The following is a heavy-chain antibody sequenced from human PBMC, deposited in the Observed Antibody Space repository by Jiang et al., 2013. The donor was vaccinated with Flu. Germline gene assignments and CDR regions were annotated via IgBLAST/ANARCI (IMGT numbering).Heavy chain of an antibody. CDR2: IDPSDSYT. CDR1: GYSFTSYW. D-gene: IGHD6-19*01. V-gene: IGHV5-10-1*03. CDR3: ARHVRGYSSGWPIDY. Sequence: VQLVESGAEVKKPGESLRISCKGSGYSFTSYWISWVRQMPGKGLEWMGRIDPSDSYTNYSPSFQGHVTISADKSISTAYLQWSSLKASDTAMYYCARHVRGYSSGWPIDYWGQGTLVTVSS. J-gene: IGHJ4*02.